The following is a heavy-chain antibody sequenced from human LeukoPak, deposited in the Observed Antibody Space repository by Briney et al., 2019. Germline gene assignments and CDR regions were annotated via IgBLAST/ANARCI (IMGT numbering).Heavy chain of an antibody. J-gene: IGHJ4*02. CDR2: IYNSGST. V-gene: IGHV4-39*01. Sequence: PSETLSLTCTVSGGSISSSTFYWGWIRQPPGKGLEWIGSIYNSGSTYYNPSLNSRGTISVDTSKNQFSLKLNSVTAADTAVYYCARHSGSSRYYFDYWGQGTLVTVSS. D-gene: IGHD6-25*01. CDR1: GGSISSSTFY. CDR3: ARHSGSSRYYFDY.